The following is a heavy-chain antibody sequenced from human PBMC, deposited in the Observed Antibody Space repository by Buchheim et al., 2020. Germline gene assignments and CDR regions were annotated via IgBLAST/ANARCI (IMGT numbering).Heavy chain of an antibody. D-gene: IGHD4-23*01. J-gene: IGHJ1*01. Sequence: QVWLVQSGAEVKKPGASVKISCKASGYTFTDYYMYWVRQAPGQGLEWMGVINPHGDSTLYAQRFQGRVTVTGDPSTSKVHMELRSLRSDDTAVYYCARDRSGNSRWFSSEHWGQGT. CDR3: ARDRSGNSRWFSSEH. V-gene: IGHV1-46*01. CDR2: INPHGDST. CDR1: GYTFTDYY.